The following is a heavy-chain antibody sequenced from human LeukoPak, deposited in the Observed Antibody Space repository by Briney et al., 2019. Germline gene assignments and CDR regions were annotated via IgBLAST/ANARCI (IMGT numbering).Heavy chain of an antibody. V-gene: IGHV3-30*04. CDR2: ISNDETKK. J-gene: IGHJ4*02. D-gene: IGHD2-15*01. CDR1: GSAFSTYA. Sequence: GRSLRLSCAASGSAFSTYAMHWVRQAPGKGLEWVAIISNDETKKFYADSVKGRFTISRDNSKNTLHLQMNSLRLEDTAVYYCARGVVMVAAIDYWGQGTLVTVSS. CDR3: ARGVVMVAAIDY.